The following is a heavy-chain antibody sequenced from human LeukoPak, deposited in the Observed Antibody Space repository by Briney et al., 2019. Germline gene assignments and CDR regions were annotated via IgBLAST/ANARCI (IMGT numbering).Heavy chain of an antibody. Sequence: ASVKVSCKASGGTFAGSAVSWVRQAPGQGLEWLGRIIPILGLVNYAQKFQGRASITADKDASTAYMELSSLRSEDTAVYYCATDRHSSGVYYYHGLDVWGQGTTVTVSS. J-gene: IGHJ6*02. CDR1: GGTFAGSA. D-gene: IGHD6-6*01. V-gene: IGHV1-69*04. CDR2: IIPILGLV. CDR3: ATDRHSSGVYYYHGLDV.